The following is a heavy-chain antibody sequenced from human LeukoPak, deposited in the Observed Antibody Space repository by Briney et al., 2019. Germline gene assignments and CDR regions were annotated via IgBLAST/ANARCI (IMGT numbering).Heavy chain of an antibody. V-gene: IGHV3-23*01. J-gene: IGHJ5*02. CDR3: AKNLRSGYLSWFDP. D-gene: IGHD3-3*01. CDR1: GGTFSSYA. CDR2: ISGSGGST. Sequence: SCKASGGTFSSYAMSWVRQAPGKGLEWVSAISGSGGSTYYADSVKGRFTISRDNSKNTLYLQMNSLRAEDTAVYYCAKNLRSGYLSWFDPWGQGTLVTVSS.